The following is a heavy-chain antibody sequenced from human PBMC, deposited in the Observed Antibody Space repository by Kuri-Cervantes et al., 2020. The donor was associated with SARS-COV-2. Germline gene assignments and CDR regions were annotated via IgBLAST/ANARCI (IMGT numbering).Heavy chain of an antibody. V-gene: IGHV1-69*06. CDR1: GGSFHIYS. J-gene: IGHJ6*02. Sequence: GGSLRLSCKTSGGSFHIYSITWVRQAPGQGLEWMGGIIPTFVAPSYAQTFQGRVTITADTSTSTAYMELRSLRSDDTAVYYCARDRGSSGWSWVYYYYGMDVWGQGTTVTVSS. CDR2: IIPTFVAP. CDR3: ARDRGSSGWSWVYYYYGMDV. D-gene: IGHD6-19*01.